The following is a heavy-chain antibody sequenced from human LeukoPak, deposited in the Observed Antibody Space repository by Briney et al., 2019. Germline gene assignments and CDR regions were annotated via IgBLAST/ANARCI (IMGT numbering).Heavy chain of an antibody. CDR1: GYTFTSYD. CDR2: MNPNCGKT. D-gene: IGHD3-16*01. Sequence: GTSVTVSCKATGYTFTSYDINWMRQATGPGLEWMGLMNPNCGKTGYAQKFQGRLTMTRNSSIITGYMELSSLRSEDTAVYYCARFVYLGPVKYYYYYGMDVWGQGTTVTVSS. V-gene: IGHV1-8*02. J-gene: IGHJ6*02. CDR3: ARFVYLGPVKYYYYYGMDV.